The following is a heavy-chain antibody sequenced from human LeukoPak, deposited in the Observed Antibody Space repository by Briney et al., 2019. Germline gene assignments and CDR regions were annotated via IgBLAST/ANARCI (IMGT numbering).Heavy chain of an antibody. CDR1: GFTLSRYG. Sequence: PGGSLRLSCAASGFTLSRYGMSWVRQAPGKGLEWVSGISGNDGSTYYADSVKGRFTISRDNSKNTLYVQMNNLRVDDTAVYYCAKFFMGYCSGGSCDDYFDYWGQGTLVTVSS. J-gene: IGHJ4*02. D-gene: IGHD2-15*01. V-gene: IGHV3-23*01. CDR2: ISGNDGST. CDR3: AKFFMGYCSGGSCDDYFDY.